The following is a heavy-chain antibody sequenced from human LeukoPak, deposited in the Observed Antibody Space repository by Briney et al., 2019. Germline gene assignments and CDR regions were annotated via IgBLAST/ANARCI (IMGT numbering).Heavy chain of an antibody. CDR2: IIPIFGTA. Sequence: ASVKVSCKASGGTFSSYAISWVRHAPGQGLEWMGGIIPIFGTANYAQKFQGRVTITADESTSTAYMELSSLRSEVTAVYYCATPAGYCSSTSCFSFDYWGQGTLVTVSS. D-gene: IGHD2-2*01. V-gene: IGHV1-69*01. CDR1: GGTFSSYA. J-gene: IGHJ4*02. CDR3: ATPAGYCSSTSCFSFDY.